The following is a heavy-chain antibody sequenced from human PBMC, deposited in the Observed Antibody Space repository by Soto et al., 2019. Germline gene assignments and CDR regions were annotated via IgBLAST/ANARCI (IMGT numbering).Heavy chain of an antibody. D-gene: IGHD2-15*01. Sequence: QVQLQESGPGLVKPSQTLSLTCTVSGGSMSSGGYYWSWIRQHPGKGLEWIGYIYYSGSTYYNPSLKSRVTISVDTSKNQFSLKLSSVTAADTAVYYCARDDCSGGSCYGGWFDPWGQGTLVTVSS. V-gene: IGHV4-31*03. CDR1: GGSMSSGGYY. CDR2: IYYSGST. CDR3: ARDDCSGGSCYGGWFDP. J-gene: IGHJ5*02.